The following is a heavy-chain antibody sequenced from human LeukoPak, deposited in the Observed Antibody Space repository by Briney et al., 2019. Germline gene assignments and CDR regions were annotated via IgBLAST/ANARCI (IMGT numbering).Heavy chain of an antibody. CDR2: ISGSGDNT. D-gene: IGHD3/OR15-3a*01. Sequence: PGGSLRLSCAASGFTFSSYAMSWVRQAPGKGLKWVSAISGSGDNTYYADSVKGRFTISRDISKNTLYLQMNSLRAEDTAVYYCARHKDWTFDYWGQGTLVTVSS. V-gene: IGHV3-23*01. CDR3: ARHKDWTFDY. J-gene: IGHJ4*02. CDR1: GFTFSSYA.